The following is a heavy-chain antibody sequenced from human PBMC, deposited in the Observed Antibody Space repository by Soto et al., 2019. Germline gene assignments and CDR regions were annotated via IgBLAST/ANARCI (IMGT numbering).Heavy chain of an antibody. CDR2: ITGGGEST. Sequence: EVQLLESGGNLVQPGGSLRLSCVASGFTFSSYVMTWVRQAPGKGLEWVSSITGGGESTYYADSVKGRFTISRDNSKDTLFLQINSLRAEDTAVYYCVKGLFLLDYWGQGTLVTVSS. CDR3: VKGLFLLDY. V-gene: IGHV3-23*01. CDR1: GFTFSSYV. J-gene: IGHJ4*02. D-gene: IGHD6-19*01.